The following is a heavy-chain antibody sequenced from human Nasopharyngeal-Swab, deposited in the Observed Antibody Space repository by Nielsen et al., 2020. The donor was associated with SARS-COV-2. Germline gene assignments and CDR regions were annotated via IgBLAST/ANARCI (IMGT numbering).Heavy chain of an antibody. D-gene: IGHD1-26*01. J-gene: IGHJ6*03. CDR3: ARGGRGSQYYMDV. V-gene: IGHV3-30*04. CDR1: GFTFSSYA. CDR2: ISYDGSNK. Sequence: GESLKISCAASGFTFSSYAMHWVRQAPGKGLEWVAVISYDGSNKYYADSVKSRFTISRDNSKNTLYLQMNSLRAEDTAVYYCARGGRGSQYYMDVWGKGTTVTVSS.